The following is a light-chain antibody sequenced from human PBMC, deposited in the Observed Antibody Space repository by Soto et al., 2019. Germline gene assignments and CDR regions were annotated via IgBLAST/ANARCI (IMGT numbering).Light chain of an antibody. J-gene: IGLJ1*01. CDR3: CSYAVTSTYL. CDR1: SSDVGGYNY. V-gene: IGLV2-11*01. Sequence: QSALTQPRSVSGSPGQSVTISCTGTSSDVGGYNYVSWYQQHPGKAPKLMVYDVTERPSGVPDRFSGSKSGNTASLTISGLRAEDEADYYCCSYAVTSTYLFGTGTKVTVL. CDR2: DVT.